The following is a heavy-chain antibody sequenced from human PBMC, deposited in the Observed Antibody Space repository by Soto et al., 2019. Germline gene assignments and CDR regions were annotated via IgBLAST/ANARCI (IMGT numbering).Heavy chain of an antibody. J-gene: IGHJ3*02. CDR1: GGSVTTYY. CDR3: VTGSGSSTSDAFDI. V-gene: IGHV4-59*02. D-gene: IGHD3-10*01. Sequence: SETLSLTCTVFGGSVTTYYWTWIRQPPGKGLEWIGFTSHSGSTNYNPSLKSRVTMSVDTSKNQFSLKLNSVTAADTAVYYCVTGSGSSTSDAFDIWDRGTTVTVSS. CDR2: TSHSGST.